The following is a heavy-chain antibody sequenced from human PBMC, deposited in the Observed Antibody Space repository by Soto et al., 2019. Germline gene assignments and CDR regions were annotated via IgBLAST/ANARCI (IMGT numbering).Heavy chain of an antibody. CDR1: GYTFTSYG. V-gene: IGHV1-18*01. CDR2: ISAYNGNT. D-gene: IGHD5-12*01. CDR3: ARVIVATIWGAFDI. J-gene: IGHJ3*02. Sequence: GASVKVSCKASGYTFTSYGISWVRQAPGQGLEWMEWISAYNGNTNYAQKLQGRVTMTTDTSTSTAYMELRSLRSDDTAVYYCARVIVATIWGAFDIWGQGTMVTVSS.